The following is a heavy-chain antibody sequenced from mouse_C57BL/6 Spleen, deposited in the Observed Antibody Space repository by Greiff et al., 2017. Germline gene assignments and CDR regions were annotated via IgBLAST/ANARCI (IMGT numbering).Heavy chain of an antibody. V-gene: IGHV2-2*01. Sequence: QVQLKQSGPGLVQPSQSLSITCTVSGFSLTSYGVHWVRQSPGKGLEWLGVIWSGGSTDYNAAFISRLSISKDNSKCQVFFKMNSLQADDTAIYYCARSLSIYYGYDGYYFDYWGQGTTLTVSS. CDR2: IWSGGST. CDR3: ARSLSIYYGYDGYYFDY. D-gene: IGHD2-2*01. CDR1: GFSLTSYG. J-gene: IGHJ2*01.